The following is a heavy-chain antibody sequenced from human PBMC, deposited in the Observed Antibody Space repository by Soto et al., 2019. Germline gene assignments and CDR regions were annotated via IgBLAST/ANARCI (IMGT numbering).Heavy chain of an antibody. J-gene: IGHJ6*02. Sequence: ESLTISVKGSGYNFTGYWIGLVRQVPGKGLEWMGIIYPHDSHTKYSPSFQGQVTISADKSSSTAYLQWSSLKASDTAMYYCARRGGYYFYYGMDVWGQGTTVTVSS. CDR2: IYPHDSHT. CDR3: ARRGGYYFYYGMDV. V-gene: IGHV5-51*01. CDR1: GYNFTGYW.